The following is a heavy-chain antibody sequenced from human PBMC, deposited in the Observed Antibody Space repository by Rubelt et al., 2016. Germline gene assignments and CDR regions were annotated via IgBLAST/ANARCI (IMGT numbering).Heavy chain of an antibody. CDR3: ARDLSGSYLDY. CDR1: GYTFTSYA. V-gene: IGHV1-3*01. J-gene: IGHJ4*02. D-gene: IGHD6-19*01. CDR2: INAGNGNT. Sequence: QVQLVQSGAEVKKPGASVKVSCKASGYTFTSYAMHWVRQAPGQRLEWMGWINAGNGNTKYSQNSQGRVTITRVTSASTTYMELGSLRSEDTAGYYCARDLSGSYLDYWGQGTLVTVSS.